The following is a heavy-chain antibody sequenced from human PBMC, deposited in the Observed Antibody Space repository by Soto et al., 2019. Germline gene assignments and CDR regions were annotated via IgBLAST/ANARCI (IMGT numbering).Heavy chain of an antibody. V-gene: IGHV3-30-3*01. CDR1: GFTFSSYA. CDR2: ISYDGSNK. Sequence: QVQLVESGGGVVQPGRSLRLSCAASGFTFSSYAMHWVRQAPGKGLEWVAVISYDGSNKYYADSVKGRFTISRDNSKNTLYLQMNSRRAEDTAVYYCAREGRVLDYWGQGTLVTVSS. J-gene: IGHJ4*02. D-gene: IGHD3-10*01. CDR3: AREGRVLDY.